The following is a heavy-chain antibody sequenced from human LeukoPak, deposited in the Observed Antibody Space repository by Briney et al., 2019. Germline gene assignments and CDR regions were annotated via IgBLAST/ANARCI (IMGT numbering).Heavy chain of an antibody. CDR3: ATDLGGNPYFDY. CDR2: FDPEDGET. Sequence: ASVKVFCKVSGYTLTELSMHWVRQAPGKGLEWMGGFDPEDGETIYAQKFRGRVTMTEDTSTDTAYMELSSLRSEDTAVYYCATDLGGNPYFDYWGQGTLVTVSS. CDR1: GYTLTELS. V-gene: IGHV1-24*01. J-gene: IGHJ4*02. D-gene: IGHD4-23*01.